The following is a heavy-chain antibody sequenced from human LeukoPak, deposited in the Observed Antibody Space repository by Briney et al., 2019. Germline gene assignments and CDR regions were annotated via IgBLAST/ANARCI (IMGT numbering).Heavy chain of an antibody. CDR2: INPDGSTT. Sequence: PGGSLRLSCAASGFTFNSYWMHWVRQAPGKGLVWVSRINPDGSTTSYADSVKGRFTITRDSAKNTLYLQMNSLRAEDTAVYYCARGTGNYYGYWGQGTLVTVSS. D-gene: IGHD3/OR15-3a*01. V-gene: IGHV3-74*01. J-gene: IGHJ4*02. CDR1: GFTFNSYW. CDR3: ARGTGNYYGY.